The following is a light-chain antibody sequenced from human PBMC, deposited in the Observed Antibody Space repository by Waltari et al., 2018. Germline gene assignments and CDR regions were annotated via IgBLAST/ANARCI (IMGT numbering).Light chain of an antibody. CDR2: DAS. CDR3: QQYNSDDWT. CDR1: QSICSW. V-gene: IGKV1-5*01. Sequence: DIEMTQSPSPLSAFVGDRVTLTCRASQSICSWLAWYHQIPGKAPNLLIYDASTLESGVPSRFSGSGSGTEFPLTISSLQPDDFASYYCQQYNSDDWTFGQGTKVEI. J-gene: IGKJ1*01.